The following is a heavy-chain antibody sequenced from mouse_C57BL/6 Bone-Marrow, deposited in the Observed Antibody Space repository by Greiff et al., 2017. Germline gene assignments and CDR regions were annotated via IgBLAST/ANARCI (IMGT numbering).Heavy chain of an antibody. D-gene: IGHD2-1*01. CDR1: GFNIKDDY. CDR2: IDPENGDT. V-gene: IGHV14-4*01. Sequence: EVQRVESGAELVRPGASVKLSCTASGFNIKDDYMHWVKQRPEQGLEWIGWIDPENGDTEYASKFQGKATITADTSSNTAYLQLSSLTSEDTAVYYCTTVTTMVTFYAMDYWGQGTSVTVSS. CDR3: TTVTTMVTFYAMDY. J-gene: IGHJ4*01.